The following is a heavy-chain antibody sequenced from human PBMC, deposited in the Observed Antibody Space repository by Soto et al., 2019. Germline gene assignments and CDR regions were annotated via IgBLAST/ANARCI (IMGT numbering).Heavy chain of an antibody. D-gene: IGHD3-22*01. V-gene: IGHV3-23*01. CDR2: ISGSGGGI. Sequence: PGGSLRLSCAASEFTFSSYAMTWVRQAPGKGLEWVSGISGSGGGIHYADSVKGRFTVSRDNSKNTLYLQMNSLRAEDTAVYYCRGYYDDSSDYYYFDYWGQGTTVTVSS. CDR1: EFTFSSYA. CDR3: RGYYDDSSDYYYFDY. J-gene: IGHJ4*03.